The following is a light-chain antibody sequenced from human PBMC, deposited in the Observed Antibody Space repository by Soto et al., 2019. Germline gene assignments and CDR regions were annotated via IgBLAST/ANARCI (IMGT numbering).Light chain of an antibody. J-gene: IGLJ3*02. CDR3: QSYASSLNAWL. Sequence: SVLTQPPSVSGAPGQRVTISCTGSSSNIGAGYDVHWYQQLPGTAPKLLIYVNSIRPSGVPDRFSGSKSGTSASLAITGLQAEYESEYYCQSYASSLNAWLFGGGTKLTVL. V-gene: IGLV1-40*01. CDR2: VNS. CDR1: SSNIGAGYD.